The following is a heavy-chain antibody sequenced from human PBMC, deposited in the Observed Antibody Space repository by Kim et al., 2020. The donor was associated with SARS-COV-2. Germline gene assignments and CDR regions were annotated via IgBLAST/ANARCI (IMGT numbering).Heavy chain of an antibody. V-gene: IGHV3-30*01. J-gene: IGHJ4*02. Sequence: SVKGRFTISRDNSKNTLYLQMNSLRAEDTAVYYCARDDYDYVWGSYRFDYWGQGTLVTVSS. D-gene: IGHD3-16*02. CDR3: ARDDYDYVWGSYRFDY.